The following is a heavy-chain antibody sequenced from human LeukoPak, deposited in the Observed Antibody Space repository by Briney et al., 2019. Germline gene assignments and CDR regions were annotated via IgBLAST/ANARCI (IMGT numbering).Heavy chain of an antibody. Sequence: PGGSLRLSCAASGFTFSSYSMNWVRQAPGKVLEWVSSISSSSSYIYYADSVKGRFTISRDNAKNSLYLQMNSLRAEDTSVYYSARDLSIAAAGIDYWGQGTLVTVSS. D-gene: IGHD6-13*01. CDR1: GFTFSSYS. CDR3: ARDLSIAAAGIDY. J-gene: IGHJ4*02. CDR2: ISSSSSYI. V-gene: IGHV3-21*01.